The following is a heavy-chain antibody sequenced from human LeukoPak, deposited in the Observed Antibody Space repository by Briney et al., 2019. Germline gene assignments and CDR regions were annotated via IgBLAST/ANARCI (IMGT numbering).Heavy chain of an antibody. CDR1: GGSMSGYF. J-gene: IGHJ6*02. Sequence: SETLSLTCAVSGGSMSGYFWSWSRQPPGKGLEWIGYIYYTGSTIYNPSLRSRVTMSVDVSKNQFSLDLTSVTAADTAVYYCARHDPVGHFLRGMDVWGQGTTVTVSS. CDR3: ARHDPVGHFLRGMDV. D-gene: IGHD2/OR15-2a*01. CDR2: IYYTGST. V-gene: IGHV4-59*08.